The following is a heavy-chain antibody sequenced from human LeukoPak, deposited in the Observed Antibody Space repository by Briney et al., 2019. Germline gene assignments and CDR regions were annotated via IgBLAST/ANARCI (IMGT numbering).Heavy chain of an antibody. D-gene: IGHD3-16*01. Sequence: GGSLRLSCAASGFTFSSSAMSWVRLAPGKGLEWVSGISGSDGSTYYADSVKGRFTISRDNSKNTLYLQMNSLRAEDTAVYYCAKDCLPFPGDYVWGSYPDYWGQGTLVTVSS. CDR1: GFTFSSSA. CDR3: AKDCLPFPGDYVWGSYPDY. V-gene: IGHV3-23*01. CDR2: ISGSDGST. J-gene: IGHJ4*02.